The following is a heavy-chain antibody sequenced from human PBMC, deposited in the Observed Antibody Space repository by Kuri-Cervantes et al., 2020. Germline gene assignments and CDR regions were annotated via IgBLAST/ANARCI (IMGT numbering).Heavy chain of an antibody. V-gene: IGHV1-69*01. CDR2: IIPIFGTA. CDR1: GYTFTGYY. Sequence: GGSLRLSCKASGYTFTGYYMHWVRQAPGQGLEWMGGIIPIFGTANYAQKFQDRVTIIADASTSTAYMELSSLRSEDTAVYYCARASALKGLLPNDYYYDSSGYWDRGAFDIWGQGTMVTVSS. D-gene: IGHD3-22*01. J-gene: IGHJ3*02. CDR3: ARASALKGLLPNDYYYDSSGYWDRGAFDI.